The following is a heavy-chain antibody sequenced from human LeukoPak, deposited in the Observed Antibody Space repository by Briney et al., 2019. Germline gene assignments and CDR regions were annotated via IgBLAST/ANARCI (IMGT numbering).Heavy chain of an antibody. J-gene: IGHJ6*02. CDR3: AREKNFWSGYYRYYYYGMDV. CDR2: ISSSSSYI. Sequence: GGSLRLSCAASGFTFSSYSMDWVRQAPGKGLEWVSSISSSSSYIYYADSVKGRFTISRDNAKNSLYLQMNSLRAEDTAVYYCAREKNFWSGYYRYYYYGMDVWGQGTTVTVSS. V-gene: IGHV3-21*01. CDR1: GFTFSSYS. D-gene: IGHD3-3*01.